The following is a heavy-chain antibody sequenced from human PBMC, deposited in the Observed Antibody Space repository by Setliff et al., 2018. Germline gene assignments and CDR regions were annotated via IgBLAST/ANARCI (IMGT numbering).Heavy chain of an antibody. J-gene: IGHJ4*02. CDR1: GFTVSAND. D-gene: IGHD3-9*01. Sequence: GGSLRLSCAASGFTVSANDMSWVRQAPGKGLEWISLLYDDGSKFYADSVKGRFTISRDSSKNMLYLQMNSLRAEDTAFYYCARGRHHDTLSGYIDYWGQGTLVTVSS. CDR2: LYDDGSK. CDR3: ARGRHHDTLSGYIDY. V-gene: IGHV3-53*05.